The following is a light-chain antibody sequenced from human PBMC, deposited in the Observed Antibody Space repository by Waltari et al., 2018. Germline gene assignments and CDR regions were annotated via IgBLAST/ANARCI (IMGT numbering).Light chain of an antibody. J-gene: IGKJ1*01. V-gene: IGKV3-20*01. CDR1: QGVMRL. CDR2: GAY. Sequence: SCRASQGVMRLLAWYHERPGQAPRLLICGAYTRATGIPDRFSGSGSGTDFSLTISRLEPEDFAVYYCQKYDRLPATFGQGTKVGIK. CDR3: QKYDRLPAT.